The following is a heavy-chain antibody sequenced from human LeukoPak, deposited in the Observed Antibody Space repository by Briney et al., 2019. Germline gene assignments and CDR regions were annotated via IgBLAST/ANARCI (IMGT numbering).Heavy chain of an antibody. V-gene: IGHV3-48*01. D-gene: IGHD6-13*01. Sequence: GGSLRLSCAASESTFKTYSMNWVRQAPGKGLEWASNIDSSSSTIYYADSVKGRFTISRDNAKKSLYLQMNSLRAEDTAVYYCAGISSWYYMDVWGKGTTVTVSS. J-gene: IGHJ6*03. CDR1: ESTFKTYS. CDR3: AGISSWYYMDV. CDR2: IDSSSSTI.